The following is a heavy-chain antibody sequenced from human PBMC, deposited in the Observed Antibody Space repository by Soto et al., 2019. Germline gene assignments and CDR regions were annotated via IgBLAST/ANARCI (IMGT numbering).Heavy chain of an antibody. CDR3: ARDSCTKGVCYTYHFDY. J-gene: IGHJ4*02. CDR1: GYTFTSYA. Sequence: QVQLVQSGAEVKKPGASVKVSCKASGYTFTSYAMHWVRQAPGQGLEWMGWINAGNGNTKYSQKFQGRVTITRDTSAGTAYMELSSLRSEDTAVYYCARDSCTKGVCYTYHFDYWGQGTLVTVSS. V-gene: IGHV1-3*01. D-gene: IGHD2-8*01. CDR2: INAGNGNT.